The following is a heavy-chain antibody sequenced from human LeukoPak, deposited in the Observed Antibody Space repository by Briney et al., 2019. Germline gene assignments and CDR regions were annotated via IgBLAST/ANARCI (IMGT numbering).Heavy chain of an antibody. V-gene: IGHV3-7*03. CDR1: GFTFSSYW. CDR2: INQDGSEK. Sequence: PGGSLRLSCAASGFTFSSYWMSWVRQAPGKGLEWVANINQDGSEKYYVDSLKGRFTISRDNAKNTLYLQMNSLRAEDTAVYYCAKDLSPGPDWGQGTLVTVSS. CDR3: AKDLSPGPD. J-gene: IGHJ4*02.